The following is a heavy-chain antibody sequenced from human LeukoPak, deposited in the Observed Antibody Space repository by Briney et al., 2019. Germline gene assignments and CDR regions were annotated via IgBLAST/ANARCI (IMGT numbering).Heavy chain of an antibody. CDR2: IDPSDSYT. V-gene: IGHV5-10-1*01. D-gene: IGHD6-13*01. Sequence: GESLRISCKGSGYIFTSYWISWVRQMPGKGLEWMGRIDPSDSYTNYSPSFQGHVTISADKSISTAYLQWSSLKASDTAMYYCSRERIAGDPFDYWGQGTLVTVSS. CDR1: GYIFTSYW. J-gene: IGHJ4*02. CDR3: SRERIAGDPFDY.